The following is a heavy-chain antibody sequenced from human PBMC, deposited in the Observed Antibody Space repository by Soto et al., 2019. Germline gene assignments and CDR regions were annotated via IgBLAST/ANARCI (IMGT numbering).Heavy chain of an antibody. J-gene: IGHJ4*02. CDR1: GGTFSSYA. Sequence: EASVKVSCKASGGTFSSYAISWVRQAPGQGLEWMGGIIPIFGTANYAQKFRGRVTITADKSTSTAYMELSSLRSEDTAVYYCAVRYCSGGSCYPTGTFDYWGQGTLVTVSS. V-gene: IGHV1-69*06. D-gene: IGHD2-15*01. CDR3: AVRYCSGGSCYPTGTFDY. CDR2: IIPIFGTA.